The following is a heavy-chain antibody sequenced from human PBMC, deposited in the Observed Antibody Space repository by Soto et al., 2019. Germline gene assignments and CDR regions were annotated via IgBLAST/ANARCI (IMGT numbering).Heavy chain of an antibody. CDR1: GDSVSNNNAA. J-gene: IGHJ4*02. CDR2: TYYRSKWYN. V-gene: IGHV6-1*01. D-gene: IGHD3-10*01. CDR3: AGGSGSLSY. Sequence: PSQTLSLTCAISGDSVSNNNAAWNWIRQSPSRGLEWLGRTYYRSKWYNEYAVSVKSRISIDPDASKNQFPLQLNSVTPEDTAVYYCAGGSGSLSYWGQGTLVTVSS.